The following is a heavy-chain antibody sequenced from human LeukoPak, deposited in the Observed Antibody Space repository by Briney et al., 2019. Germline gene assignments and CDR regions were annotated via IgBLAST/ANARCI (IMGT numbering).Heavy chain of an antibody. CDR2: ISNNGQNK. V-gene: IGHV3-30*04. J-gene: IGHJ6*03. CDR3: ARVSRWRYSMSPTQIYDYYYLDV. CDR1: GFTFSSNA. D-gene: IGHD5-12*01. Sequence: GGSLRLSCEGSGFTFSSNAIHWVRQAPGKGLEWVSVISNNGQNKIYADSVKGRFTVSRDNSKNTVFLQMNALSTEDTAVYFCARVSRWRYSMSPTQIYDYYYLDVWGKGTTVIVSS.